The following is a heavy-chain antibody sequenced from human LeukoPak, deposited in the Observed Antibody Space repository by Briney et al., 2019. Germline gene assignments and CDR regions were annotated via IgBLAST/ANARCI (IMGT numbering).Heavy chain of an antibody. V-gene: IGHV1-2*02. D-gene: IGHD1-26*01. CDR3: AREDSGSFSYYFDY. J-gene: IGHJ4*02. Sequence: ASVKVSCKASGYTFTGYYMHWVRQAPGQGLEWMGWINPNSGGTNYAQKFQGRVTITADKSTSTAYMELSSLRSEDTAVYYCAREDSGSFSYYFDYWGQGTLVTVSS. CDR2: INPNSGGT. CDR1: GYTFTGYY.